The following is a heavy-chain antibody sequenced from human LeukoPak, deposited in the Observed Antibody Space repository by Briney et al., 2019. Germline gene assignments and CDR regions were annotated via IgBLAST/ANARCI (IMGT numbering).Heavy chain of an antibody. CDR2: ISTSSSYI. Sequence: GGSLRLSCAASGFTFSRYSMNWVRQAPGKGLEWVSSISTSSSYIHYADSVKGRFTISRDNAKNSLYLQMNSLRAEDTAVYYCARDRYSGSYPLDYWGQGTLVTVSS. J-gene: IGHJ4*02. CDR3: ARDRYSGSYPLDY. CDR1: GFTFSRYS. V-gene: IGHV3-21*01. D-gene: IGHD1-26*01.